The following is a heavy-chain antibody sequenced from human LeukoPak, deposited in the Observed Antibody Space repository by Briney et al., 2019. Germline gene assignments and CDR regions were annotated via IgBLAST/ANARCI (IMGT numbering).Heavy chain of an antibody. J-gene: IGHJ4*02. Sequence: ASVKVSCKASGYTFTRYGVSWVRQAPGQGLEWMGWIRGDNGNTNYAQNLQGRVTMTTDTPSSTAYMEVRSLRSDDTAVYYCARVDMLTGYYFFDYWGQGTLVTVSS. CDR1: GYTFTRYG. CDR3: ARVDMLTGYYFFDY. CDR2: IRGDNGNT. V-gene: IGHV1-18*01. D-gene: IGHD3-9*01.